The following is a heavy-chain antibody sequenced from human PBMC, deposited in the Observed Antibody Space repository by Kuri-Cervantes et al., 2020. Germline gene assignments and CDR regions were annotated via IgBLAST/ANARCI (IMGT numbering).Heavy chain of an antibody. CDR2: ISGDSYYI. V-gene: IGHV3-21*01. D-gene: IGHD6-19*01. J-gene: IGHJ4*02. CDR1: GFTLRSYN. CDR3: ARVFSSGWNYFDY. Sequence: GESLKISCAVSGFTLRSYNMNWVRQAPGKGLEWVSSISGDSYYIYYRDSVKGRFTVSRDNADNSLFLQMKSLRAEDAAVYYCARVFSSGWNYFDYWGQGTLVTVSS.